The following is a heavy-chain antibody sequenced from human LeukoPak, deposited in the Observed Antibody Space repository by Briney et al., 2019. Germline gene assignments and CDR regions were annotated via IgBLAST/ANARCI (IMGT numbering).Heavy chain of an antibody. CDR1: GGSISSSSYY. J-gene: IGHJ3*02. Sequence: PSETLSLTCTVPGGSISSSSYYWGWIRQPPGKGLEWIGILYYSGRTYYHPSLKSRVPITVDTSKNQFSLKLSSVTAADTAVYYCARQIITMVRGVIYRDAFDIWGQGTMVTVSS. D-gene: IGHD3-10*01. CDR2: LYYSGRT. CDR3: ARQIITMVRGVIYRDAFDI. V-gene: IGHV4-39*01.